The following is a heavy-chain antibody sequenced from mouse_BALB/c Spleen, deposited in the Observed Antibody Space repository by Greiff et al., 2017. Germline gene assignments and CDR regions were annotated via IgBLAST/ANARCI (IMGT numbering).Heavy chain of an antibody. J-gene: IGHJ3*01. V-gene: IGHV6-6*02. CDR1: GFTFSNYW. CDR2: IRLKSNNYAT. D-gene: IGHD2-10*02. CDR3: TYGNYEAGFAY. Sequence: EVKVEESGGGLVQPGGSMKLSCVASGFTFSNYWMNWVRQSPEKGLEWVAEIRLKSNNYATHYAESVKGRFTISRDDSKSSVYLQMNNLRAEDTGIYYCTYGNYEAGFAYWGQGTLVTVSA.